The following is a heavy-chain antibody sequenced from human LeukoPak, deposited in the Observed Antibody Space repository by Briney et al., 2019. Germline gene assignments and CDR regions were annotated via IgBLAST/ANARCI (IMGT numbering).Heavy chain of an antibody. D-gene: IGHD2-21*01. CDR1: GGSFSGYY. Sequence: SETLSLTCAVYGGSFSGYYWSWIRQPPGKGLEWIGEINHSGSTNYNPSLESRVTISVDTSKNQFSLKLNSVTAADTAVYYCARRLAASDAFDIWGQGTMVTVSS. J-gene: IGHJ3*02. CDR3: ARRLAASDAFDI. CDR2: INHSGST. V-gene: IGHV4-34*01.